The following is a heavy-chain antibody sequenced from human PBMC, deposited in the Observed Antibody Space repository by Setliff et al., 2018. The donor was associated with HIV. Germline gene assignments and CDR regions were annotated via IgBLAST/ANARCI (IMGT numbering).Heavy chain of an antibody. J-gene: IGHJ6*03. CDR1: GYTFTNYW. D-gene: IGHD6-19*01. Sequence: PGESLKISCEASGYTFTNYWIGWVRQMPGKGLEWMGIIYPGDPDIIYSPSFQGQVTISADKSITTAYLQWSSLKASDTAIYYCVRHRSAVAGTRISYCYYIDVWGKGTTVTVSS. CDR2: IYPGDPDI. V-gene: IGHV5-51*01. CDR3: VRHRSAVAGTRISYCYYIDV.